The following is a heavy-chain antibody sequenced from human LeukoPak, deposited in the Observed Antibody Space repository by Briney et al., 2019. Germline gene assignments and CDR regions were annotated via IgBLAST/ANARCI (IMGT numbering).Heavy chain of an antibody. J-gene: IGHJ4*02. V-gene: IGHV1-2*06. D-gene: IGHD3-22*01. CDR2: INPNSGGT. Sequence: ASVKVSCKASGYTFTGYYMHWVRQAPGQGLEWMGRINPNSGGTNYAQKFQGRVTITRNTSISTAYMELSSPRSEDTAVYYCARGRDYYDSSGYDYWGQGTLVTVSS. CDR1: GYTFTGYY. CDR3: ARGRDYYDSSGYDY.